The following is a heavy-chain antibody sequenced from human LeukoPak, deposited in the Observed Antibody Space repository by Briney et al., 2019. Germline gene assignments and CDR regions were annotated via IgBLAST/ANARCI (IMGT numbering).Heavy chain of an antibody. CDR2: ISRSSSYI. Sequence: PGGSLRLSCAASGFTFSSYRMLWARRAPGKGVEWVSSISRSSSYIYYAASVKGRFTISRDNAKNSLYLQMSSLRAEDTAVYYCARRYSSSWFPYYFDYWGQGTLVTVSS. CDR1: GFTFSSYR. D-gene: IGHD6-13*01. CDR3: ARRYSSSWFPYYFDY. V-gene: IGHV3-21*01. J-gene: IGHJ4*02.